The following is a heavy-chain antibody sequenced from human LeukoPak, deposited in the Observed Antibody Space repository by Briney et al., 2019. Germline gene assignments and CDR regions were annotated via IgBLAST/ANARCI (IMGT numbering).Heavy chain of an antibody. CDR1: GFTFSSYS. D-gene: IGHD2-15*01. Sequence: GGSLRLSCAASGFTFSSYSMNWVRQAPGKGLQWVSYISSSSSTMYYADSVKGRFTISRDNAKNSLYLQMNSLRAEDTAVYYCAKDIVVVVAATFDYWGQGTLVTVSS. V-gene: IGHV3-48*01. CDR3: AKDIVVVVAATFDY. CDR2: ISSSSSTM. J-gene: IGHJ4*02.